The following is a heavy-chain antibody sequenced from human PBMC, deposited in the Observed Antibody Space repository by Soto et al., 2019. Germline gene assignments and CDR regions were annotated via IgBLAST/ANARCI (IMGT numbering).Heavy chain of an antibody. Sequence: QVQLVQSGAEVKKPGSSVKVSCKASGGTFSSYTISWVRQAPGQGLEWMGRIIPILGIANYAQKFQGRVTITADKSTRTAYMELSSLRSEDTAVYYCARGYSGYDWTSFYYYYYGMDVWGQGTTVTVSS. CDR1: GGTFSSYT. J-gene: IGHJ6*02. V-gene: IGHV1-69*02. D-gene: IGHD5-12*01. CDR3: ARGYSGYDWTSFYYYYYGMDV. CDR2: IIPILGIA.